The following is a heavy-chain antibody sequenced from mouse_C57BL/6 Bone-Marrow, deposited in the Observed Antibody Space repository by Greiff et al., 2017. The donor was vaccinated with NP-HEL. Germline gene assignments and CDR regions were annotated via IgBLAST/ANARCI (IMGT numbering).Heavy chain of an antibody. D-gene: IGHD2-4*01. CDR1: FSTFTIYL. Sequence: QVQLQQPGAELVKPLASANLSCKGTFSTFTIYLMHWVKHRPGQGLEWIGEIDPSDSYTNYNQKFKGKATLTVDTSSSTAYMQLSSLTSEDSAVYYCAREGVYDYDGVAYWGQGTLVTVSA. CDR3: AREGVYDYDGVAY. V-gene: IGHV1-50*01. J-gene: IGHJ3*01. CDR2: IDPSDSYT.